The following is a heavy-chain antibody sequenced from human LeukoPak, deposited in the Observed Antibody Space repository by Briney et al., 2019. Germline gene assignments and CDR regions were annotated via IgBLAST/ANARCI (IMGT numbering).Heavy chain of an antibody. D-gene: IGHD2-2*01. V-gene: IGHV1-8*03. CDR1: GGTFSSYA. CDR2: MNPNSGNT. Sequence: GASVKVSCKASGGTFSSYAISWVRQATGQGLEWMGWMNPNSGNTGYAQKFQGRVTITRNTSISTAYMELSSLRSEDTAVYYCARTPYPENWFDPWGQGTLVTVSS. CDR3: ARTPYPENWFDP. J-gene: IGHJ5*02.